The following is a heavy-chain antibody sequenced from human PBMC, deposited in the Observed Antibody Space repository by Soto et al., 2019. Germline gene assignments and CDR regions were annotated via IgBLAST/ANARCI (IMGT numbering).Heavy chain of an antibody. CDR1: GGSISSSSYY. Sequence: SETLSLTCTVSGGSISSSSYYWGWIRQPPGKGLEWIGSIYYSGSTYYNPSLKSRVTISVDTSKNQFSLKLSSVTAADTAVYYCARPTNEYCSSTSCYGLYFDYWGQGTLVTVSS. J-gene: IGHJ4*02. CDR2: IYYSGST. V-gene: IGHV4-39*01. D-gene: IGHD2-2*01. CDR3: ARPTNEYCSSTSCYGLYFDY.